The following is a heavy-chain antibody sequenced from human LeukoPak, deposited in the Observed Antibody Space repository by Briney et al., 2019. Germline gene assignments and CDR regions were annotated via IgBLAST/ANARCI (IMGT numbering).Heavy chain of an antibody. D-gene: IGHD6-13*01. V-gene: IGHV1-18*01. CDR1: GYTFISYG. J-gene: IGHJ5*02. CDR3: ARDAVVAAAAYNWFDP. CDR2: ISAYNGNT. Sequence: ASVKVSFKASGYTFISYGISWVRQAPGQGLEWMGWISAYNGNTNYAQKLQGRVTMTTDTSTSTAYMELRSLRSDDTAVYYCARDAVVAAAAYNWFDPWGQGTLVTVSS.